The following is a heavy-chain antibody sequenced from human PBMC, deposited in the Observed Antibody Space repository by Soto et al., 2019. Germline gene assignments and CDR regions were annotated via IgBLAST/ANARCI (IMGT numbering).Heavy chain of an antibody. CDR1: GFTFEDYA. CDR3: TKGVYDVLRAFYY. Sequence: DVQLVESGGGLVQPGRSLRLSCAASGFTFEDYAMHWVRQAPEKGLEWVSGMSWNSGRIEYADSVKGRFTISRDNAKNSLYLQMNSLSPEDTALYYCTKGVYDVLRAFYYWGQGTLVTVSS. D-gene: IGHD3-9*01. V-gene: IGHV3-9*01. CDR2: MSWNSGRI. J-gene: IGHJ4*02.